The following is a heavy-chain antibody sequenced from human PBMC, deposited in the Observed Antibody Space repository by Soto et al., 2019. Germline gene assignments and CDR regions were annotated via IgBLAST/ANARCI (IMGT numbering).Heavy chain of an antibody. D-gene: IGHD3-22*01. CDR2: ISIGSGSI. CDR3: VRDDRWAFDF. CDR1: GFSFSNYA. Sequence: EVQLVESGGGLVQPGGSRRVSCAASGFSFSNYAMNWVRQAPGKGLDGVSYISIGSGSIFYADSVKGRFTISRDDAKNSLYMQMNTLRDEDTAVYYCVRDDRWAFDFWGQGTMVNVSS. J-gene: IGHJ3*01. V-gene: IGHV3-48*02.